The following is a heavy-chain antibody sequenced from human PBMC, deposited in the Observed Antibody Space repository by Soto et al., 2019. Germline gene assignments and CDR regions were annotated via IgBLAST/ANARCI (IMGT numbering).Heavy chain of an antibody. D-gene: IGHD3-16*02. Sequence: PGESLKISCKGSGYSFTSYWVGWVRQMPGKGLEWMGIIYPGDSDTRYSPSFQGQVTISADKSISTAYLQMNSLRAEDTAVYYCARGPSMNMAPRPLYVWGQGTTVTVSS. CDR3: ARGPSMNMAPRPLYV. CDR1: GYSFTSYW. V-gene: IGHV5-51*01. J-gene: IGHJ6*02. CDR2: IYPGDSDT.